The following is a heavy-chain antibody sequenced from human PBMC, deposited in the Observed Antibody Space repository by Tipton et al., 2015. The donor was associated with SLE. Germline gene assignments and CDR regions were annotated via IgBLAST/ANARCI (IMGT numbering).Heavy chain of an antibody. D-gene: IGHD3-22*01. CDR1: GGSISSGSYY. J-gene: IGHJ3*02. V-gene: IGHV4-61*09. Sequence: TLSLTCTVSGGSISSGSYYWSWIRQPAGKGLEWIGYIYTSGGTNYNPSLKSRVTISVDTSKNQFSLKLSSVTAADTAVYYCARGDVVEHAFDIWGQGTMVTVSS. CDR3: ARGDVVEHAFDI. CDR2: IYTSGGT.